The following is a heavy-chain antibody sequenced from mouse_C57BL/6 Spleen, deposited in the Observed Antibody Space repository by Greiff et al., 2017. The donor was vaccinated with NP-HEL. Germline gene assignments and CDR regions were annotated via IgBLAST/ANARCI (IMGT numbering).Heavy chain of an antibody. CDR3: ASPYYYGSSPVYFDY. CDR1: GYTFTSYD. D-gene: IGHD1-1*01. Sequence: QVQLKQSGPELVKPGASVKLSCKASGYTFTSYDINWVKQRPGQGLEWIGWIYPRDGSTKYNEKFKGKATLTVDTSSSTAYMELHSLTSEDSAVYFCASPYYYGSSPVYFDYWGQGTTLTVSS. V-gene: IGHV1-85*01. CDR2: IYPRDGST. J-gene: IGHJ2*01.